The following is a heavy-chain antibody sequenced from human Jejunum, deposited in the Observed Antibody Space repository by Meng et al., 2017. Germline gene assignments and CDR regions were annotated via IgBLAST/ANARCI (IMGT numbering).Heavy chain of an antibody. CDR1: GFSFSDYG. CDR2: ISSSGGNT. Sequence: ESLKISCTASGFSFSDYGMSWVRQAPGKGLEWVGRISSSGGNTNYADSVKGRFTISRDNSKNTLYLQMNSLRDEDTAVYFCAKRGGTYFYDSSGYEYDHWGQGTLVTVSS. D-gene: IGHD3-22*01. CDR3: AKRGGTYFYDSSGYEYDH. V-gene: IGHV3-23*01. J-gene: IGHJ4*02.